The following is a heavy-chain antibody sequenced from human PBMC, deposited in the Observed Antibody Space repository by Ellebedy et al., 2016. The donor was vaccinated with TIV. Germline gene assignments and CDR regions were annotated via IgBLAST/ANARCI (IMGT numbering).Heavy chain of an antibody. D-gene: IGHD3-3*01. Sequence: SETLSLTCTVSGDSISNDNSYWNWIRQYPEKGLEWIGYMSSSGIGNHNPSLRSRVTVSVDASKNQFSLKLSSVTAADTAVYFCTRIPKIDNIFGFFDYWGRGTLVTVSS. CDR3: TRIPKIDNIFGFFDY. V-gene: IGHV4-31*03. CDR1: GDSISNDNSY. CDR2: MSSSGIG. J-gene: IGHJ4*02.